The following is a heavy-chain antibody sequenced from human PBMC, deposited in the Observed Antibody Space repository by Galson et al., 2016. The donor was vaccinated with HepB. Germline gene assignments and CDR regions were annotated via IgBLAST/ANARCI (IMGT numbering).Heavy chain of an antibody. CDR2: IRGSGGST. Sequence: LRLSCAASGFTFSSYAMNWVRQAPGKGLEWVSSIRGSGGSTDYADSVKGRFTISRDNFENTLSLQMNSLRAEDTAVYYCAKSIVAAPPNRSYYYYGMDVWGQGTTVTVSS. V-gene: IGHV3-23*01. D-gene: IGHD6-6*01. CDR3: AKSIVAAPPNRSYYYYGMDV. J-gene: IGHJ6*02. CDR1: GFTFSSYA.